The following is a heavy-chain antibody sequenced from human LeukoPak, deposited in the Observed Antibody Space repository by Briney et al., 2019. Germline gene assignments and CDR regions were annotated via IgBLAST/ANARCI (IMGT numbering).Heavy chain of an antibody. D-gene: IGHD6-19*01. J-gene: IGHJ6*02. CDR3: ARDLYPSLEVADPRGGMDV. V-gene: IGHV1-18*01. Sequence: GASVTVSCKTSGYTFTYYGVIWVRQAPGQGLEWMGWISGYNGNTKYAEKFQDRVSMSRDSFTGTAYMEVRSLTSDDTAVYYCARDLYPSLEVADPRGGMDVWGQGTTVTVSS. CDR1: GYTFTYYG. CDR2: ISGYNGNT.